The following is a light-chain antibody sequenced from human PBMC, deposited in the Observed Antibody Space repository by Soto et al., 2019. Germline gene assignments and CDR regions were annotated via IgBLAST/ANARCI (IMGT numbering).Light chain of an antibody. J-gene: IGKJ1*01. CDR3: QQLNSYPRT. CDR2: AAS. CDR1: QGISTY. Sequence: DIQLTQSPSFLSASVGDRVTITCRASQGISTYLAWYQQKPGKAPNLLIYAASSLQRGVPSRFSGSGSGTEFTLTITSLQPEDFATYYCQQLNSYPRTFGQGTKVDIK. V-gene: IGKV1-9*01.